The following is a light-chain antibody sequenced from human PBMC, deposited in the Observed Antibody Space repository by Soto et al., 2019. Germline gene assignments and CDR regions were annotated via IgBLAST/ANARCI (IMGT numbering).Light chain of an antibody. V-gene: IGKV3-20*01. CDR3: QHYGSAPTWT. J-gene: IGKJ1*01. CDR2: DAS. CDR1: LSVSIY. Sequence: EILLAQSRATVSWAGGERCSRCCRTSLSVSIYLAWYQQKPGQAPRLLIYDASSRATGIPDRFSGSGSGTDFTLTTSTLEPEDFAVYYCQHYGSAPTWTCGKGPKG.